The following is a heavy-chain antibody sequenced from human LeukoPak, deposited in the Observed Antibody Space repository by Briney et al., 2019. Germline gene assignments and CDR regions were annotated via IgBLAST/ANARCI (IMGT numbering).Heavy chain of an antibody. CDR1: GFTFSIYS. J-gene: IGHJ4*02. V-gene: IGHV3-21*01. CDR3: ARGIQLWHYFDY. Sequence: GGSLRLSCAASGFTFSIYSMNWVRHAPGKGLEWVSSISSSSSYIYYADSVKGRFTISRDNTKNSLYLQMNSLRAEDTAVYYCARGIQLWHYFDYWGQGTLVTVSS. CDR2: ISSSSSYI. D-gene: IGHD5-18*01.